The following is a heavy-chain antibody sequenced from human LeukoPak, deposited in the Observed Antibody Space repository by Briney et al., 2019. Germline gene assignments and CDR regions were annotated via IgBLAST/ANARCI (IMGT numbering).Heavy chain of an antibody. J-gene: IGHJ6*02. D-gene: IGHD3-22*01. CDR2: INDYTGDT. V-gene: IGHV4-34*01. Sequence: PSETLSLTCTVYGGSFTDYFWTWIRQSPGKGLEWIGEINDYTGDTNYNPSLNSRVSISLEKSKSQFSLELRSVTAADTAVYYCARGRIAKIVVVHSFSYGMDVWGQGTTVTVSS. CDR3: ARGRIAKIVVVHSFSYGMDV. CDR1: GGSFTDYF.